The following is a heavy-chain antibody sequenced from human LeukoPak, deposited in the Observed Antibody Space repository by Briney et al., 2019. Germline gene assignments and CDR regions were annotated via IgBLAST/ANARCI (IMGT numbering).Heavy chain of an antibody. D-gene: IGHD1-1*01. V-gene: IGHV3-48*01. CDR2: IRVSSTTM. CDR3: VRGKRNGFDF. Sequence: GGSLRLSCAASGFTFGSYSMNWVRQAPGKGLEWIAYIRVSSTTMYYMDSVKGRFTISRDDANSSLHLQMENLRAGDTARYYCVRGKRNGFDFWGQGTMITVSS. J-gene: IGHJ3*01. CDR1: GFTFGSYS.